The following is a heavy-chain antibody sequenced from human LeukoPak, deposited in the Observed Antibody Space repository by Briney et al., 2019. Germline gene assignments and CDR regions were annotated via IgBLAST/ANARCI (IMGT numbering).Heavy chain of an antibody. D-gene: IGHD6-19*01. CDR1: GYTFTGYY. Sequence: ASVKVSCKASGYTFTGYYMHWVRQAPGQGLEWMGWINPNSGGTNYAQKFQGRVTMTRDTSISTAYMELSRLRSDDTAVYYCARPIRYRSGWYGYWGQGTLVTVSS. CDR2: INPNSGGT. V-gene: IGHV1-2*02. CDR3: ARPIRYRSGWYGY. J-gene: IGHJ4*02.